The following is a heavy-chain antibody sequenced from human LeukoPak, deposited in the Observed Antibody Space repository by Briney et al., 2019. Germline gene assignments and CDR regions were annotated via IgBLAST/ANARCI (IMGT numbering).Heavy chain of an antibody. V-gene: IGHV4-30-2*01. Sequence: SETLSLTCTVSGGSISSGGYYWGWIRQPPGKGLEWIGYIYHSGSTYYNPSLKSRVTISVDRSKNQFSLKLSSVTAADTAVYYCARGGGPSSGWYEGDWFDPWGQGTLVTVSS. CDR1: GGSISSGGYY. CDR3: ARGGGPSSGWYEGDWFDP. CDR2: IYHSGST. J-gene: IGHJ5*02. D-gene: IGHD6-19*01.